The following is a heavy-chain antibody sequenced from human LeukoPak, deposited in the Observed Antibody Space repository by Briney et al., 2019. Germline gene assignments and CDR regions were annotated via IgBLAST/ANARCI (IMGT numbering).Heavy chain of an antibody. CDR1: GYIFTSYH. CDR2: INPSSGST. D-gene: IGHD7-27*01. J-gene: IGHJ4*02. Sequence: ASVKVSCKASGYIFTSYHMHWVRQAPGQGLEWMGIINPSSGSTSYAQEFQDRVKMTRDTSRSTVYMELSSLRSEDTAVYYCARRAGDHYYFDYWGQGTLVTVSS. CDR3: ARRAGDHYYFDY. V-gene: IGHV1-46*01.